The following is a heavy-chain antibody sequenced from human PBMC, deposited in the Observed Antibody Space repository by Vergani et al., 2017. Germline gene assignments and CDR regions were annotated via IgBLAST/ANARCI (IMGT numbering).Heavy chain of an antibody. Sequence: QVQLQESGPGLVKPSETLSLTCSVSGDSMNTYYWTWIRQPPGKGLEWIGYIYDSGDTKYNPSLKSRVTMSLDTSKNQFSLQLSSVTAADTAVYYCARDPLYSTTWPFLLLDMDVWGQGTTVTVSS. V-gene: IGHV4-59*12. CDR2: IYDSGDT. CDR3: ARDPLYSTTWPFLLLDMDV. CDR1: GDSMNTYY. D-gene: IGHD6-13*01. J-gene: IGHJ6*02.